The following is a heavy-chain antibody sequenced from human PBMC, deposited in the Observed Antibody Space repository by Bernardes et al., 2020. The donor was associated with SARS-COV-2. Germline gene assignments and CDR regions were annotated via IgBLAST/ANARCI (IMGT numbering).Heavy chain of an antibody. CDR1: GFTFSTYP. Sequence: GGSLRLSCAASGFTFSTYPMDWVRQAPGKGLEWISRINSDETTTRYAESVKGRFIMSRDNARNTLYLQMNSVRAADTAVYYCARIAGQVLPHIWGQGTMVIVSS. D-gene: IGHD3-10*01. CDR2: INSDETTT. CDR3: ARIAGQVLPHI. V-gene: IGHV3-74*01. J-gene: IGHJ3*02.